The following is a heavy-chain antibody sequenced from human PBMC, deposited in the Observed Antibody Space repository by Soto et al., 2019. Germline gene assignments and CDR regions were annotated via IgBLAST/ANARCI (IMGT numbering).Heavy chain of an antibody. CDR1: GDSISSADYF. CDR3: ARDLWVEPELYYYGMDV. CDR2: IFHSGTT. D-gene: IGHD1-1*01. J-gene: IGHJ6*02. Sequence: SETLSLTCSVSGDSISSADYFWTWIRQSPGKGLEWMGYIFHSGTTYYNPSLKGRLLISIENSKNQFSLRLTSVTAADSAVYFCARDLWVEPELYYYGMDVWGQGTTVTVSS. V-gene: IGHV4-30-4*01.